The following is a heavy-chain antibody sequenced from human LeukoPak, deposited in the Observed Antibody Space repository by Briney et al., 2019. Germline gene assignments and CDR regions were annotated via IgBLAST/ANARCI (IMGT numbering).Heavy chain of an antibody. CDR1: GYTVPSYD. J-gene: IGHJ4*02. CDR2: MNPNSGNT. Sequence: GASVKASCKASGYTVPSYDINWVRQATGQGVEWMGWMNPNSGNTGYAQKFQGRVTMTKNTSISTAYMKLSSLKSEDTAVYYCASGQHYYDSSGAFWGQGTLVTVSS. V-gene: IGHV1-8*01. CDR3: ASGQHYYDSSGAF. D-gene: IGHD3-22*01.